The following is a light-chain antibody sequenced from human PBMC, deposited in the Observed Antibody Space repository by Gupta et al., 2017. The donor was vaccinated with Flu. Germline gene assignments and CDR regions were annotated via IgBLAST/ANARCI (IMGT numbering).Light chain of an antibody. V-gene: IGKV4-1*01. CDR3: HQYYDTPLT. CDR2: WAS. Sequence: DIVLTQSPDSLAVSLGESASIKCKSSRTLLYTSTKRNYLAWYKQKPRLPPQRLINWASARESGGPDRFSGSGSGTDFTLTIISLQAEDVAVYYCHQYYDTPLTCGGWTRVEVK. J-gene: IGKJ4*01. CDR1: RTLLYTSTKRNY.